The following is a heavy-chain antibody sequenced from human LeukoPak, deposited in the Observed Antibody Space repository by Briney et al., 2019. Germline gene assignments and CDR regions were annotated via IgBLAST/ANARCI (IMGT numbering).Heavy chain of an antibody. J-gene: IGHJ4*02. CDR2: ISGSGGST. Sequence: GGSLRLSCAASGFTFSSYAMSRVRQAPGKGLEWVSAISGSGGSTYYADSVKGRFTISRDNSKNTLYLQMNSLRAEDTAVYYCAKDRIGIVGAEADYWGQGTLVTVSS. CDR3: AKDRIGIVGAEADY. CDR1: GFTFSSYA. D-gene: IGHD1-26*01. V-gene: IGHV3-23*01.